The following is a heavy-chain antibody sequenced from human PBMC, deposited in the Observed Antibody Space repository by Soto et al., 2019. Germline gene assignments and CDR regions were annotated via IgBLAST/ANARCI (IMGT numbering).Heavy chain of an antibody. CDR1: GFTFSSYA. J-gene: IGHJ6*02. D-gene: IGHD6-13*01. Sequence: GGSLSLSCAASGFTFSSYAMHWVRQAPGKGLEWVAVISYDGSNKYYADSVKGRFTISRDNSKNTLYLQMNSLRAEDTAVYYCARHEEQQLGGMDVWGQGTTVTVSS. CDR3: ARHEEQQLGGMDV. V-gene: IGHV3-30-3*01. CDR2: ISYDGSNK.